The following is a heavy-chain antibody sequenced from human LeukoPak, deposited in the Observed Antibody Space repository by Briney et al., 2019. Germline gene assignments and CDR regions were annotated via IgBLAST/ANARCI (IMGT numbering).Heavy chain of an antibody. CDR2: INPNNGGT. CDR3: AVVSGNGAYDY. D-gene: IGHD4-23*01. J-gene: IGHJ4*02. Sequence: ASVKVSCKASGYTFTGYYMHWVRQAPEQGLEWMGRINPNNGGTNYAQKFQGRVTMTRDTSISTAYMELSRLRFDDTAVYYCAVVSGNGAYDYWGQGTLVTVSS. CDR1: GYTFTGYY. V-gene: IGHV1-2*06.